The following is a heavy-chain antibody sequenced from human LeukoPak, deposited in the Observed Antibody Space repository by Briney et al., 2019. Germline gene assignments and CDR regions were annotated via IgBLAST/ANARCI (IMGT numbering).Heavy chain of an antibody. CDR1: GFTVSSNY. Sequence: GGSLRLSCAASGFTVSSNYMSWVRQAPGKGLEWVSVIYSGGSTYYADSVKGRFTISRDNSKNTLYLQMNSLRAEDTAVYYCAREGGAAAGTEGFDYWGQGTLVTVSS. J-gene: IGHJ4*02. CDR2: IYSGGST. D-gene: IGHD6-13*01. V-gene: IGHV3-53*01. CDR3: AREGGAAAGTEGFDY.